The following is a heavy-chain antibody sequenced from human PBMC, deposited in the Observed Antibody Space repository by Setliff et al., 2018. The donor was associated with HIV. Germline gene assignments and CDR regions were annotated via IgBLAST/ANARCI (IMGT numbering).Heavy chain of an antibody. J-gene: IGHJ4*02. V-gene: IGHV3-23*01. CDR3: ARVGALPFDY. Sequence: PGGSLRLSCAASGFTFSSYSMNWVRQAPGKGLEWVSAVSGGGGSTYYADSVKGRFTISRDNSKNTLYLQMTSLRAEDTAVYYCARVGALPFDYWGQGTLVTVSS. CDR1: GFTFSSYS. D-gene: IGHD2-15*01. CDR2: VSGGGGST.